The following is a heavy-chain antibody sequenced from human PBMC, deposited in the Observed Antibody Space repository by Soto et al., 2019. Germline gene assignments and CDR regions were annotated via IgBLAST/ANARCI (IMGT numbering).Heavy chain of an antibody. CDR1: GFTFSSYW. J-gene: IGHJ4*02. D-gene: IGHD6-19*01. V-gene: IGHV3-74*01. CDR3: ASEEWRSGWYLGVDY. Sequence: SLRLSCAASGFTFSSYWMHWVRQAPGKGLVWVSRINSDGSSTSYADSVKGRFTISRDNAKNTLYLQMNSLRAEDTAVYYCASEEWRSGWYLGVDYWGQGTLVTVSS. CDR2: INSDGSST.